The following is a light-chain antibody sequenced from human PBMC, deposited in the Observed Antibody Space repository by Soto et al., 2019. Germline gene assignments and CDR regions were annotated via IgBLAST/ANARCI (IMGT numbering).Light chain of an antibody. Sequence: QSVLTQPPSASGTPGQRVTICCSGSSSNIGSNTVNWYQQLPGTAPKLLIYSNNQRPSGVPDRFSGSKSGTSASLAISGLQSEDEADYYCAAWDDSLNGPGVFGGGTQLTVL. CDR1: SSNIGSNT. J-gene: IGLJ2*01. CDR2: SNN. V-gene: IGLV1-44*01. CDR3: AAWDDSLNGPGV.